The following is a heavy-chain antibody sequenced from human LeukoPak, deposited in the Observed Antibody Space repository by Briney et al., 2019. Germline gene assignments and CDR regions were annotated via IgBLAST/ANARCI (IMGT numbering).Heavy chain of an antibody. CDR2: IYYSGST. CDR1: GGSISSGDYY. Sequence: TLSLTCTVSGGSISSGDYYWSWIRQPPGKGLEWIGYIYYSGSTYYNPSLKSRVTISVDTSKNQFSLKLSSVTAADTAVYYCARALTLGDDAFDIWGQGTMVTVSS. J-gene: IGHJ3*02. V-gene: IGHV4-30-4*08. D-gene: IGHD3-10*01. CDR3: ARALTLGDDAFDI.